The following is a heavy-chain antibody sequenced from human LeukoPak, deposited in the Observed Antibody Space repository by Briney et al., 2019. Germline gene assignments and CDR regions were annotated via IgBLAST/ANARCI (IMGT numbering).Heavy chain of an antibody. CDR1: AFIFSGHW. CDR3: AKDLVFWSGYYIRYFQH. J-gene: IGHJ1*01. CDR2: IKGDGSER. D-gene: IGHD3-3*01. Sequence: GGSLRLSCEGSAFIFSGHWMNWVRQTPGKGLEWVASIKGDGSERQYVDSVKGRFSISRDNTKGSLFLQLNSLRAEDTAVYYCAKDLVFWSGYYIRYFQHWGQGTLVTVSS. V-gene: IGHV3-7*03.